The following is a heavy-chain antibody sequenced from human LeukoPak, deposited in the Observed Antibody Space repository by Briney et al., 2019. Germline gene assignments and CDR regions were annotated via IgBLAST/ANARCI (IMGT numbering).Heavy chain of an antibody. D-gene: IGHD1-26*01. CDR3: AASGTYSNWFDP. V-gene: IGHV4-61*01. J-gene: IGHJ5*02. CDR1: GGSVSSVNYY. CDR2: VYDSETT. Sequence: SETLSLTCTVSGGSVSSVNYYWSWIRQPPGKGLEWIGYVYDSETTNYNPSLKSRVTISVDTSKHQFSLNLRSATAADTAVYYCAASGTYSNWFDPWGQGTLVIVSS.